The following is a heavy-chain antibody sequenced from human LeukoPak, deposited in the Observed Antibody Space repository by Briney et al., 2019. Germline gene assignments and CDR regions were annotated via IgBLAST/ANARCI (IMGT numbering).Heavy chain of an antibody. Sequence: SETLSLTCAVYGGSFSGYYWSWIRQPPGKGLEWIGEINHSGSTNYNPSLKSRVTISVDTSKNQFSLKLSSVTAADTAVYYCARGGDFWSGYYVRSRNYYYYGMDVWGQGTTVTVSS. D-gene: IGHD3-3*01. J-gene: IGHJ6*02. CDR3: ARGGDFWSGYYVRSRNYYYYGMDV. CDR1: GGSFSGYY. V-gene: IGHV4-34*01. CDR2: INHSGST.